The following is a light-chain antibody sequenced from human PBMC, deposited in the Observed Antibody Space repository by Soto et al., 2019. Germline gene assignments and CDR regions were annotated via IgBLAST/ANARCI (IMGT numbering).Light chain of an antibody. CDR2: YVS. CDR3: CSSAGGFTWV. CDR1: SSDV. J-gene: IGLJ3*02. V-gene: IGLV2-11*01. Sequence: QSALTQPRSVSGSPGQSVTISCTGASSDVVSWYQQHRGKAPKVIIYYVSQRPSGVPDRFSGSKSGNTASLTISGLQAEDEADYYCCSSAGGFTWVFGGGTKLTVL.